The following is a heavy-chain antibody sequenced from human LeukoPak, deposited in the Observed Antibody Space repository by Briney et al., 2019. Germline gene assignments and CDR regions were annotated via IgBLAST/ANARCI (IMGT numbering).Heavy chain of an antibody. V-gene: IGHV1-2*02. D-gene: IGHD6-19*01. CDR2: INPNSGGT. CDR1: GYTFTGYY. CDR3: ARVGTFSGIAVAGPVFDY. J-gene: IGHJ4*02. Sequence: ASVKVSCKASGYTFTGYYMHWVRQAPGQGLEWMGWINPNSGGTNYAQKFQGRVTMTRDTSISTAYMELSRLRSDDTAVYYCARVGTFSGIAVAGPVFDYWGQGTLVTVSS.